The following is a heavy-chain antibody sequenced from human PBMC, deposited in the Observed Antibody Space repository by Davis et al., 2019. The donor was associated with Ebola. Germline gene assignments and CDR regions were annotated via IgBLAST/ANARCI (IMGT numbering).Heavy chain of an antibody. V-gene: IGHV1-8*01. CDR2: MNPNSGNT. Sequence: ASVKVSCKASGYTFTSYDIHWVRQATGQGLEWMGWMNPNSGNTGYAQKFQGRVTMTRNTSISTAYMELSSLRSEDTAVYYCARDHTYSSSWYYWFDPWGQGTLVTVSS. CDR3: ARDHTYSSSWYYWFDP. J-gene: IGHJ5*02. CDR1: GYTFTSYD. D-gene: IGHD6-13*01.